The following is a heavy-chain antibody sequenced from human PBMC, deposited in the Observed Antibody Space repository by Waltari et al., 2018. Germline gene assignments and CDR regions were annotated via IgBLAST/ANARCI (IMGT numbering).Heavy chain of an antibody. J-gene: IGHJ6*02. CDR2: RNPNSCGT. D-gene: IGHD2-21*01. CDR3: ASHSGRALLYYYYYGMDV. Sequence: QVQLVQSGAEVKKPGASVKVSCKASGYTFTGYYMHWVRQAPGQGLEWTGRRNPNSCGTNYAQKFQGRVTSTRDTSISTAYMELSRLRSDDTAVYYCASHSGRALLYYYYYGMDVWGQGTLVTVSS. V-gene: IGHV1-2*01. CDR1: GYTFTGYY.